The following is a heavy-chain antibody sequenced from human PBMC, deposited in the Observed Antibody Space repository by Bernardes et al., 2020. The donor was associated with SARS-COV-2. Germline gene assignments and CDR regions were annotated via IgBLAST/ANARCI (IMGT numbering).Heavy chain of an antibody. J-gene: IGHJ4*02. V-gene: IGHV1-46*01. D-gene: IGHD4-17*01. CDR3: ATDYGGQFSFDY. Sequence: ASVKVSCKASGYTFTSYYMHWVRQAPGQGLEWMGIINPSGGSTSYAQKFQGRVTMTRDTSTSTVYMELSSLRSEDTAVYYCATDYGGQFSFDYWGQGTLVTVSS. CDR1: GYTFTSYY. CDR2: INPSGGST.